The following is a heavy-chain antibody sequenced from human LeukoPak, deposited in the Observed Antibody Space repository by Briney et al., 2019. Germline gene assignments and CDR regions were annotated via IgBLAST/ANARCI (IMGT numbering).Heavy chain of an antibody. Sequence: GGSLRLSCAASGFTFSSYWMHWVRQAPGKGLVWVANIKQDGSEKYYVDSVEGRFTVSRDNAKNSLYLQMNSLRAEDTAVYYCARWEARDTWVYDYWGQGTLVTVSS. J-gene: IGHJ4*02. CDR1: GFTFSSYW. V-gene: IGHV3-7*01. D-gene: IGHD1-26*01. CDR2: IKQDGSEK. CDR3: ARWEARDTWVYDY.